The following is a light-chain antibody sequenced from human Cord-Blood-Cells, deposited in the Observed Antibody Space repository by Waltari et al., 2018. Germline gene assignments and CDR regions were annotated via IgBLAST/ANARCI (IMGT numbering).Light chain of an antibody. Sequence: EIVMTQSPATLSVSPGGRDTLSCRASQSVSSNLAWYQQKPGQAPRLLIYGASTRATGIPARFSGSGSGTEFTLTISSLQSEDFAVYYCQQYNNWPRTFGQGTKVEIK. CDR2: GAS. CDR1: QSVSSN. J-gene: IGKJ1*01. CDR3: QQYNNWPRT. V-gene: IGKV3-15*01.